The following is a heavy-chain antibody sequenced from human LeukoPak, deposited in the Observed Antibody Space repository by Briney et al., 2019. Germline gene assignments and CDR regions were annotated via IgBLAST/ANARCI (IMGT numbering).Heavy chain of an antibody. J-gene: IGHJ5*02. CDR3: ARARNSGPRSCSSTSCYKPRNWFDP. D-gene: IGHD2-2*02. CDR2: INHSGST. V-gene: IGHV4-39*07. CDR1: GGSISSGAYY. Sequence: PSETLSLTCTVSGGSISSGAYYWSWIRQPPGKGLEWIGEINHSGSTNYNPSLKSRVTISVDTSKNQFSLKLSSVTAADTAVYYCARARNSGPRSCSSTSCYKPRNWFDPWGQGTLVTVSS.